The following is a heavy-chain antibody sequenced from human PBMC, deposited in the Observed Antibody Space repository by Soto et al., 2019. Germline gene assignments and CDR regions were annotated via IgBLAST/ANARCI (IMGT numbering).Heavy chain of an antibody. CDR3: ARDGDWSEVENDY. Sequence: ASVKVSCKASGGTFSSYTISWVRQAPGQGLEWMGRIIPILGIANYAQKFQGRVTITADKSTSTAYMELSSLRSEDTAVYYCARDGDWSEVENDYWGQGTLVTVSS. V-gene: IGHV1-69*04. D-gene: IGHD3-9*01. CDR1: GGTFSSYT. CDR2: IIPILGIA. J-gene: IGHJ4*02.